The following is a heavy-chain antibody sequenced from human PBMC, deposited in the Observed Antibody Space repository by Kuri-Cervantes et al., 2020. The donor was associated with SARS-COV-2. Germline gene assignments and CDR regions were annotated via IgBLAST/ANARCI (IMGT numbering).Heavy chain of an antibody. CDR3: ARAQWSSGYSNIDY. J-gene: IGHJ4*02. V-gene: IGHV4-34*01. Sequence: SETLSLTCAVYGGSFSGYYWSWVRQPPGKGPEWIGGINHSGSTNYNPSLKSRVTISVDTSKNQFSLKLSSVTAADTAVYYCARAQWSSGYSNIDYWGQGTLVTVSS. CDR2: INHSGST. D-gene: IGHD3-22*01. CDR1: GGSFSGYY.